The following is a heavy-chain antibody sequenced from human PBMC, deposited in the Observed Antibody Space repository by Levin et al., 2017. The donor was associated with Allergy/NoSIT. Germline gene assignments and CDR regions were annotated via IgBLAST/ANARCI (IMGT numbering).Heavy chain of an antibody. CDR1: GFTFSSYG. V-gene: IGHV3-33*01. CDR2: IWYDGSNK. J-gene: IGHJ4*02. Sequence: GGSLRLSCAASGFTFSSYGMHWVRQAPGKGLEWVAVIWYDGSNKYYADSVKGRFTISRDNSKNTLYLQMNSLRAEDTAVYYCARVGCSGGSCYSEAFAPFDYWGQGTLVTVSS. D-gene: IGHD2-15*01. CDR3: ARVGCSGGSCYSEAFAPFDY.